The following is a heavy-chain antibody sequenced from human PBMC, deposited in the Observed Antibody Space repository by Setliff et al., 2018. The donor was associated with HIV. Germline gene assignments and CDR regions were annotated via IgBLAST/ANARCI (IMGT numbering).Heavy chain of an antibody. Sequence: PSETLSLTCAVYGGSFSGHSWTWIRQPPGKGLEWIGEINRSGSANYNRSLKSRVTMSVDTSKRQFSLKLDSVTAADTAVYYCARGSLYSSSSCFDFWGQGTLVTVSS. CDR1: GGSFSGHS. CDR3: ARGSLYSSSSCFDF. CDR2: INRSGSA. D-gene: IGHD6-13*01. J-gene: IGHJ4*02. V-gene: IGHV4-34*01.